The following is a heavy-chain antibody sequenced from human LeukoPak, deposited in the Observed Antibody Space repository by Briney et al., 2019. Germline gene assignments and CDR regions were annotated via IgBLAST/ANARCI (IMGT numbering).Heavy chain of an antibody. J-gene: IGHJ6*03. CDR1: GFTFGDYA. CDR3: TTTVVTTYYYYYMDV. Sequence: GRSLRLSCTTSGFTFGDYAMSWVRQAPGEGLEWVGFIRSKAYGGTTEYAASVKGRFTISRDDSQSIAYLQMNSLKTEDTAVYYCTTTVVTTYYYYYMDVWGKGTTVTVSS. V-gene: IGHV3-49*04. CDR2: IRSKAYGGTT. D-gene: IGHD4-23*01.